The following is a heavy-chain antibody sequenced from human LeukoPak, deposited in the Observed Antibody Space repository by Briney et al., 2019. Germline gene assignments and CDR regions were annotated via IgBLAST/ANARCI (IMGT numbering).Heavy chain of an antibody. V-gene: IGHV3-11*04. J-gene: IGHJ4*02. D-gene: IGHD3-10*01. CDR1: GLIFSDFY. CDR3: ARDLSNGGFSD. Sequence: PGGSLRLSCAPSGLIFSDFYMSWIRQAPGKGLEWVSYISGISHNIQYADSVKGRFTVSRDNAKKSLYLQMNSLRAEDTAVYFCARDLSNGGFSDWDQGTLVTVSS. CDR2: ISGISHNI.